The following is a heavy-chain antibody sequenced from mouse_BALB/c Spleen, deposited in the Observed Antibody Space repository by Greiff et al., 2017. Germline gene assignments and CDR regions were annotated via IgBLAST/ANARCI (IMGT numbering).Heavy chain of an antibody. V-gene: IGHV1-80*01. CDR1: GYAFSSYW. J-gene: IGHJ2*01. D-gene: IGHD2-4*01. CDR2: IYPGDGDT. Sequence: QVQLQQSGAELVRPGSSVKISCKASGYAFSSYWMNWVKQRPGQGLEWIGQIYPGDGDTNYNGKFKGKATLTADKSYSTAYMQLSSLTSEDSAVYFCARFTSMITTGYWGQGTTLTVSS. CDR3: ARFTSMITTGY.